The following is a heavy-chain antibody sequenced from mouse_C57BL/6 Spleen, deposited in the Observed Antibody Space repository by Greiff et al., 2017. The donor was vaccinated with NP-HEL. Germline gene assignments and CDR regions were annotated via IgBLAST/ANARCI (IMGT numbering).Heavy chain of an antibody. J-gene: IGHJ1*03. V-gene: IGHV1-26*01. Sequence: EVQLQQSGPELVKPGASVKISCKASGYTFTDYYMNWVKQSHGKSLEWIGDINPNNGGTSYNQKFKGKATLTVDKSSSAAYMELRSLTSEDSAVYYCDIYGSSDEYFDVWGTGTTVTVSS. CDR1: GYTFTDYY. CDR3: DIYGSSDEYFDV. CDR2: INPNNGGT. D-gene: IGHD1-1*01.